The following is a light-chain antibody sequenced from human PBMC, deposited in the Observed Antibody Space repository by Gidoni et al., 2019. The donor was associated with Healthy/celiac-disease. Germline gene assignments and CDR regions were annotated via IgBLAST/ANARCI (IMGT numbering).Light chain of an antibody. CDR3: QQYNNWPPYT. V-gene: IGKV3-15*01. CDR2: GAS. Sequence: EIVMPQSPATPSVSPGERATLSCRASQSVSSNLAWYQQKPGQAPRLLIYGASTRATGIPARFSGSGSGTEVTLTISSLQSEDFAGYYCQQYNNWPPYTFGQXTKLEIK. J-gene: IGKJ2*01. CDR1: QSVSSN.